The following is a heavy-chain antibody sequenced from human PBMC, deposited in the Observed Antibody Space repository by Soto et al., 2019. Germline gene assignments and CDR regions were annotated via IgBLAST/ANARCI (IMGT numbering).Heavy chain of an antibody. Sequence: GGSLRLSCAASGFTFSTYGMHWVRQAPGKGLEWVAVVWYDGINKYYADSVKARFAISRDNSKNTVFLQMNSLRAEDTAVYYCARDFSSSSLDYWGQGILVTVSS. D-gene: IGHD6-6*01. CDR2: VWYDGINK. V-gene: IGHV3-33*01. J-gene: IGHJ4*02. CDR3: ARDFSSSSLDY. CDR1: GFTFSTYG.